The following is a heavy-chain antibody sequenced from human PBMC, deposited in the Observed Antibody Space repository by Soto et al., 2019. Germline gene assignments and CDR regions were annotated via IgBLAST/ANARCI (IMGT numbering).Heavy chain of an antibody. CDR2: IWYDGSNQ. J-gene: IGHJ4*02. CDR1: GLDISPYG. D-gene: IGHD1-26*01. V-gene: IGHV3-33*01. Sequence: PGGSLRLSCEASGLDISPYGMHRVRQAPGKGLEWLAFIWYDGSNQHYAASVKGRFTISRDTSRITLYLQMNNLRADDTAVYFCARGVSSATYYDCIGYGGRRTLVTVSS. CDR3: ARGVSSATYYDCIGY.